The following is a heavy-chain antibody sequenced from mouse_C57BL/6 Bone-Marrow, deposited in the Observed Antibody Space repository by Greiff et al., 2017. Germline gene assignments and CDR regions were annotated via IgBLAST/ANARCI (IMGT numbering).Heavy chain of an antibody. D-gene: IGHD1-1*01. CDR1: GFTFSSYT. CDR2: ISGGGGNT. CDR3: ARRPNYYGSSSYYAMDY. Sequence: EVKLVESGGGLVKPGGSLKLSCAASGFTFSSYTMSWVRQTPEKRLEWVATISGGGGNTYYPDSVKGRFTISRDNAKNTLYLQMSSLRSEDTALYYCARRPNYYGSSSYYAMDYWGQGTSVTVSS. V-gene: IGHV5-9*01. J-gene: IGHJ4*01.